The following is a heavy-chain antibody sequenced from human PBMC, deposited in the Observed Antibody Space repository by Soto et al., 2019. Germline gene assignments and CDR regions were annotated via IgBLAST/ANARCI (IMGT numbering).Heavy chain of an antibody. CDR2: AHYSGST. J-gene: IGHJ4*02. CDR3: ARRGLGARFDY. Sequence: SETLSLTCTVSGGSITNYYWSWIRQPPGKGLEWVESAHYSGSTHYNPSLKSRVTTSVDTSKNQISLNLTSVTAADTAVYYCARRGLGARFDYWGQGTLVTVSS. CDR1: GGSITNYY. D-gene: IGHD1-26*01. V-gene: IGHV4-59*01.